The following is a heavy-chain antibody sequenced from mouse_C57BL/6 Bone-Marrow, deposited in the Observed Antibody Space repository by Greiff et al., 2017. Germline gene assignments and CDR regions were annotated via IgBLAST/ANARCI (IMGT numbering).Heavy chain of an antibody. J-gene: IGHJ1*03. CDR3: ASLYGSSYYWYFDV. V-gene: IGHV1-7*01. CDR1: GYTFTSYW. D-gene: IGHD1-1*01. Sequence: QVQLQQSGAELAKPGASVKLSCKASGYTFTSYWMHWVKQRPGQGLEWIGYINPSSGYPKYNQKFKDKATLPADKSSSTAYMQLSSLTYEDSAVXYYASLYGSSYYWYFDVWGTGTTVTVSS. CDR2: INPSSGYP.